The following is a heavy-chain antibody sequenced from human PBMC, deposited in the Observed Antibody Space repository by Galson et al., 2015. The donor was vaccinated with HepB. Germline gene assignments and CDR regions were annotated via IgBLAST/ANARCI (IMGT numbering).Heavy chain of an antibody. J-gene: IGHJ4*02. Sequence: ETLSLTCAVYGGSFSGYYWSWIRQPPGKRLEWIGEINHSGSTNYNPSLKSRVTISVDTSKNQFSLKLSSVTAADTAVYYCARVRLWFGEFDYWGQGTLVTVSS. V-gene: IGHV4-34*01. D-gene: IGHD3-10*01. CDR1: GGSFSGYY. CDR3: ARVRLWFGEFDY. CDR2: INHSGST.